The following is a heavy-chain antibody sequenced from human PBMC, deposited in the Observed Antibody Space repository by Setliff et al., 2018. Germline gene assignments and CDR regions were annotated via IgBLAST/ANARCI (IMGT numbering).Heavy chain of an antibody. CDR2: IETKAEGETT. J-gene: IGHJ4*02. CDR1: GFAFATAR. Sequence: PGGSLRLSCTASGFAFATARMTWVRQAPGKGLEWVGRIETKAEGETTDYAAPVKGRFTMSRDESENTLYLQMNSLKTEDTGVYYCTTDGGFGENYFDYWGQGTLVTVSS. D-gene: IGHD3-10*01. V-gene: IGHV3-15*04. CDR3: TTDGGFGENYFDY.